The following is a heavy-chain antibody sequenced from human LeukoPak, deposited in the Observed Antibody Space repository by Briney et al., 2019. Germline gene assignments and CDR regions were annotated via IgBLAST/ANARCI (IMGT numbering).Heavy chain of an antibody. CDR1: GFTFDDYG. CDR3: ARDSEYAVPPGNYYYYMDV. Sequence: GGSLRLSCAASGFTFDDYGMSWVRQAPGKGLEWVSGINWNGGSTGYADSVKGRFTISRDNAKNSLYLQMNSLRAEDTALYYCARDSEYAVPPGNYYYYMDVWGKGTTVTVSS. V-gene: IGHV3-20*04. D-gene: IGHD2-2*01. CDR2: INWNGGST. J-gene: IGHJ6*03.